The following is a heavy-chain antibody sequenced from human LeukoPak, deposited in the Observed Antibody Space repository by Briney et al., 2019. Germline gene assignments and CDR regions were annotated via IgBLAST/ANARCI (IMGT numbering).Heavy chain of an antibody. CDR2: ISGSGGST. V-gene: IGHV3-23*01. CDR3: AKEPSYCTNGVCYSRVFDR. J-gene: IGHJ5*02. CDR1: GFTFSSYA. D-gene: IGHD2-8*01. Sequence: GGSLRLSCAASGFTFSSYAMSWVRQAPGKGLEWVSAISGSGGSTYYADSVKGRFTISRDNSKNTLYLQMNSLRAEDTAVYYCAKEPSYCTNGVCYSRVFDRWGQGTLVTVSS.